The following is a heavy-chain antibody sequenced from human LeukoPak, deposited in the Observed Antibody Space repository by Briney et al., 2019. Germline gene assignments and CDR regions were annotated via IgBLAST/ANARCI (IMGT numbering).Heavy chain of an antibody. CDR1: GFTFSSYA. CDR2: ISSNGGST. D-gene: IGHD3-10*01. V-gene: IGHV3-64*04. Sequence: GGSLRLSCSASGFTFSSYAMHWVRQAPGKGLEYVSAISSNGGSTYYADSVKGRFTISRDNSKNTLYLQMNSLRAEDTAVYYCAKDGRIGRYYFDYWGQGTLVTVSS. CDR3: AKDGRIGRYYFDY. J-gene: IGHJ4*02.